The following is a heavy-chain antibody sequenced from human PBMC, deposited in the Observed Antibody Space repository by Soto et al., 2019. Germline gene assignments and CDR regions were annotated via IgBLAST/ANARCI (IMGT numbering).Heavy chain of an antibody. CDR1: GYSISSTYY. CDR2: IYSGTT. J-gene: IGHJ6*02. V-gene: IGHV4-38-2*02. Sequence: PSETLSLTCAVSGYSISSTYYWGWIRQSPGKGLEWIGSIYSGTTYYNPSLKSRATISVDTSKNQFSLKMSSVTAADTAVYYCATDRFSKGSTYIYYYYGLDVWGQGATVTVSS. CDR3: ATDRFSKGSTYIYYYYGLDV. D-gene: IGHD2-2*02.